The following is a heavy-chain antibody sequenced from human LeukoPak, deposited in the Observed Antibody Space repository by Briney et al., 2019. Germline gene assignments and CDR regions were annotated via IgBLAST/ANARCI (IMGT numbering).Heavy chain of an antibody. J-gene: IGHJ6*02. D-gene: IGHD3-10*01. CDR3: ARDVMVRGPYYYYYGMDV. CDR1: GYTFTSYG. CDR2: ISAYNGNT. Sequence: GASVKVSCKASGYTFTSYGLSWVRQAPGQGLEWMGWISAYNGNTNYAQKLQGRVTMTTDTSTSTAYMELRSLRSDDTAVYYCARDVMVRGPYYYYYGMDVWGQGTTVTVSS. V-gene: IGHV1-18*01.